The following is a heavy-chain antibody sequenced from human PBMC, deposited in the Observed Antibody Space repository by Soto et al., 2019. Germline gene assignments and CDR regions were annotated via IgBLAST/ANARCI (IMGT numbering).Heavy chain of an antibody. CDR1: GGTFSSDT. D-gene: IGHD3-10*01. Sequence: QVQLVQSGAEVKKPGSSVKVSCKASGGTFSSDTISWVRQAPGQGLEWMGRIIPMLGIANYAQKFQGRVTITEDKSTSTAYMELSSLRSEDTAVYYCARDRDWFDPWGQGTLVTVSS. CDR2: IIPMLGIA. V-gene: IGHV1-69*08. J-gene: IGHJ5*02. CDR3: ARDRDWFDP.